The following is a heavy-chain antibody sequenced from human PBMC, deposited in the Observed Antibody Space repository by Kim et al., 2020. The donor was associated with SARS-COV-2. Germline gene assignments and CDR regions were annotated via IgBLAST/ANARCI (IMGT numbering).Heavy chain of an antibody. V-gene: IGHV1-18*04. CDR1: GYTFTSYG. J-gene: IGHJ4*02. CDR3: ARVILPSHRYYDFWSGYPPSFDY. D-gene: IGHD3-3*01. Sequence: ASVKVSCKASGYTFTSYGISWVRQAPGQGLEWMGWISAYNGNTNYAQKLQGRVTMTTDTSTSTAYMELRSLRSDDTAVYYCARVILPSHRYYDFWSGYPPSFDYWGQGTLVTVSS. CDR2: ISAYNGNT.